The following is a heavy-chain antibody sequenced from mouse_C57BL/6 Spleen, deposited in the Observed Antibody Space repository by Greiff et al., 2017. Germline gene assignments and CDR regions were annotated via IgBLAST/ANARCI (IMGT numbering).Heavy chain of an antibody. J-gene: IGHJ1*03. CDR1: GYTFTSYW. D-gene: IGHD2-4*01. Sequence: QVQLKQPGAELVMPGASVKLSCKASGYTFTSYWMHWVKQRPGQGLEWIGEIDPSDSYTNYNQKFKGKSTLTVDKSSSTAYMQLSSLTSEGSAVYYCARSSMIRGYFDVWGTGTTVTVSS. CDR3: ARSSMIRGYFDV. CDR2: IDPSDSYT. V-gene: IGHV1-69*01.